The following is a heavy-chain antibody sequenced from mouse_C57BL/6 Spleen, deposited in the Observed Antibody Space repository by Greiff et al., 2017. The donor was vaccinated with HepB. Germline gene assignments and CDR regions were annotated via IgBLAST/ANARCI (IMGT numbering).Heavy chain of an antibody. CDR2: IDPANGNT. D-gene: IGHD1-1*02. V-gene: IGHV14-3*01. CDR3: AVGSYGGSAMDY. J-gene: IGHJ4*01. CDR1: GFNIKNTY. Sequence: VQLQQSVAELVRPGASVKLSCTASGFNIKNTYMPWVKQRPEQGLEWIGRIDPANGNTKYAPKFQGKATITADTSSNTAYLQLSSLTSEDTAIYYCAVGSYGGSAMDYWGQGTSVTVSS.